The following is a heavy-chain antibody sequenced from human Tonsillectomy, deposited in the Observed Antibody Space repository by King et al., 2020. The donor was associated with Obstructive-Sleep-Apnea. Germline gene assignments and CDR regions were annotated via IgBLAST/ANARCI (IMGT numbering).Heavy chain of an antibody. J-gene: IGHJ4*02. V-gene: IGHV3-30*04. CDR3: ARDLQASLAAAGHFDY. Sequence: QVQLVESGGCVVQPGRSLRLSCAASGFTFSSYAMHWVRQAPGKGLEWVAVISDEGRNKYYAESWKGRFTISRDNSKNTLYLQMNSLRAEDTAVYYCARDLQASLAAAGHFDYWGQGTLVTVSS. CDR1: GFTFSSYA. CDR2: ISDEGRNK. D-gene: IGHD6-13*01.